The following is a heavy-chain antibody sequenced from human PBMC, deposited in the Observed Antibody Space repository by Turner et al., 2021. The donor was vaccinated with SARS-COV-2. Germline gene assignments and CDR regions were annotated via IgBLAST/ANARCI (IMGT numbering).Heavy chain of an antibody. Sequence: QLQLQESGPGLVKPSETLSLTCTVSGGSISSSRYYWGWIRQPPGKGREWIGSMYYSGSTYFNPSLKSRVTISVDTSKNQFSLKLSSVTAADTAVYYCASRLITMIVVVKDLSAFDIWGQGTMVTVSS. CDR3: ASRLITMIVVVKDLSAFDI. V-gene: IGHV4-39*01. CDR2: MYYSGST. J-gene: IGHJ3*02. CDR1: GGSISSSRYY. D-gene: IGHD3-22*01.